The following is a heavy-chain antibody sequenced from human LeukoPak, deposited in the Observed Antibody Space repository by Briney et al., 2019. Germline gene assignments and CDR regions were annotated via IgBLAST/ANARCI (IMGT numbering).Heavy chain of an antibody. V-gene: IGHV4-38-2*01. Sequence: SETLSLTCAVSGYSISSGYYWGWIRQPPGKGLEWIGSISPSGSTFYNPSLKSRVTISVDTSKNQFSPKLRSVTAADTAVYYCALSPLGAAGTWSGLFDYWGQGTLVTVSS. CDR3: ALSPLGAAGTWSGLFDY. J-gene: IGHJ4*02. CDR1: GYSISSGYY. D-gene: IGHD6-13*01. CDR2: ISPSGST.